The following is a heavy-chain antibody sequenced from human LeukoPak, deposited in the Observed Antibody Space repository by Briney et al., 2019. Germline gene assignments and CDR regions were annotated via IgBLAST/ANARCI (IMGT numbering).Heavy chain of an antibody. CDR3: ARGYSYGYWGYYYMDV. CDR2: IYSGGST. J-gene: IGHJ6*03. D-gene: IGHD5-18*01. V-gene: IGHV3-53*01. CDR1: GFTVSSNY. Sequence: GGSLRLSCAASGFTVSSNYMSWVRQAPGKGLEWVSVIYSGGSTYYADSVKGRFTISRDNSKNTLYLQMNSLRAEDTAVYYCARGYSYGYWGYYYMDVWGKGTTVTISS.